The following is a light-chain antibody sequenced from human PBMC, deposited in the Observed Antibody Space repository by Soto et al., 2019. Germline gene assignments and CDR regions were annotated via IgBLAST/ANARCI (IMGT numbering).Light chain of an antibody. V-gene: IGLV1-40*01. CDR2: GNN. Sequence: QSVLTQPPSVSGAPGQRVTIPCTGTSSNIGSGFDVHWYQQLSGTAPRLLIYGNNHRPSGVPDRFSGSKSGTSASLAITGLQAEDEADYSCQSFDNSLGGSVFGGGTKLTVL. CDR3: QSFDNSLGGSV. J-gene: IGLJ2*01. CDR1: SSNIGSGFD.